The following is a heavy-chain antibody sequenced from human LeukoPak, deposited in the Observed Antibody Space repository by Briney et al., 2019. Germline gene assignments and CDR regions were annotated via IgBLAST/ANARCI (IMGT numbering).Heavy chain of an antibody. V-gene: IGHV3-21*01. D-gene: IGHD3-10*01. J-gene: IGHJ1*01. CDR1: LFTFRRYS. Sequence: GGSLRLSCAASLFTFRRYSMNWVRQAAGQGLEWGSSISSCSSYIYYADSVKGRFTISRDNAKNSLYLQMNSLRAEDTAVYYCARDPDSIYGSGSYSAEYFQHWGQGTLVTVSS. CDR2: ISSCSSYI. CDR3: ARDPDSIYGSGSYSAEYFQH.